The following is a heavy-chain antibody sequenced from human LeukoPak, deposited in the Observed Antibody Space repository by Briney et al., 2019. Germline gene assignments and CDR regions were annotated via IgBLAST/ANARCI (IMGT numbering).Heavy chain of an antibody. V-gene: IGHV4-59*01. Sequence: PETLSLTCTVSGGSISNYYWSWLRQPPGKGLEWIGYIYYIGSTNYNPSLTSRVTISVDTSKNQFSLKLSSVTAADTAVYYCARTKYYYDSSGYPPPFDYWGQGTLVTVSS. CDR2: IYYIGST. CDR1: GGSISNYY. CDR3: ARTKYYYDSSGYPPPFDY. D-gene: IGHD3-22*01. J-gene: IGHJ4*02.